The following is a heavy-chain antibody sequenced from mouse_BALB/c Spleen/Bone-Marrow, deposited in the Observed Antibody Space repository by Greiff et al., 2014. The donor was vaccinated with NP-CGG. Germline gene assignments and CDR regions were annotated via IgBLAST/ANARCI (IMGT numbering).Heavy chain of an antibody. Sequence: QVQLQQPGPSLVQPSQSLSITCTVSGFSLTTYGVHWIRQSPGKGLEWLGVIWRGGSTDYNAAFMSRLSITKDNSKSQVFFKMNSLQADDTAIYYCARYLGGTMDYWGQGTSVTVSS. D-gene: IGHD2-12*01. CDR2: IWRGGST. CDR1: GFSLTTYG. J-gene: IGHJ4*01. V-gene: IGHV2-5-1*01. CDR3: ARYLGGTMDY.